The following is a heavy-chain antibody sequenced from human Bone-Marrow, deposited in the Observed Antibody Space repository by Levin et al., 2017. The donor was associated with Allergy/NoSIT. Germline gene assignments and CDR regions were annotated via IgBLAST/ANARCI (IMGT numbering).Heavy chain of an antibody. J-gene: IGHJ4*02. D-gene: IGHD1-26*01. CDR3: ARVDGATHFDY. Sequence: KSSETLSLTCAVSGYSITSGYFWGWIRQPPGKGLEWIGTFYHGESPYYSPSLKGRVTISIDTSKNQLSLDLTSVTAADTTVYYCARVDGATHFDYWGQGTLVTVSS. CDR1: GYSITSGYF. V-gene: IGHV4-38-2*01. CDR2: FYHGESP.